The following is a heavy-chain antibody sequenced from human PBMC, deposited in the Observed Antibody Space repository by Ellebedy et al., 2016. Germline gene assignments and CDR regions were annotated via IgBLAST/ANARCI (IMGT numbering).Heavy chain of an antibody. D-gene: IGHD1-1*01. V-gene: IGHV3-7*01. CDR1: GFTFSAYW. CDR3: AKFTRRYPSDY. Sequence: GGSLRPSXAAPGFTFSAYWMSWVRQAPGKGLEFVANIKEDGSDTYYVDSVKGRFTISRDNAKSSLYLQMDSLRVEDTAVYYCAKFTRRYPSDYWGQGTLVTVSS. J-gene: IGHJ4*02. CDR2: IKEDGSDT.